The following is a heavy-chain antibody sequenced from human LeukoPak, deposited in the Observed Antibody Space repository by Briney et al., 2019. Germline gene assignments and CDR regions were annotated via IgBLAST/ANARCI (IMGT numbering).Heavy chain of an antibody. CDR1: GFTFSSYA. D-gene: IGHD6-19*01. Sequence: GGSLRLSCAASGFTFSSYAMSWVRQAPGKGLEWVSAVSGSGGSTYYADSVKGRFTISRDNSKNTLYLQMNSLRAEDTAVYYCAKVRSSGWYYFDYWGQGTLVTVSS. V-gene: IGHV3-23*01. CDR3: AKVRSSGWYYFDY. J-gene: IGHJ4*02. CDR2: VSGSGGST.